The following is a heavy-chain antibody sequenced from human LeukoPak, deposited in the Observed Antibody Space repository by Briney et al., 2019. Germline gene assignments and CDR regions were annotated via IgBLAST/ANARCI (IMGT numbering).Heavy chain of an antibody. J-gene: IGHJ4*02. CDR3: ARDSSGWYYFDY. CDR1: GGSISSGGYY. CDR2: IYYSGST. D-gene: IGHD6-19*01. Sequence: PSETLSLTCTVSGGSISSGGYYWSWIRQHPGKGLEWIGYIYYSGSTYYNPSLKSRVTISVDTSKNQFSLKLRSVTAADTAVYYCARDSSGWYYFDYWGQGTLVTVSS. V-gene: IGHV4-31*03.